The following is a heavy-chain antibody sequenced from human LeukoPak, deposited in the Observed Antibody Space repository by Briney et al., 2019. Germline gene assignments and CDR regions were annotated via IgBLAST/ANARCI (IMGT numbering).Heavy chain of an antibody. CDR1: GGSISSGSYY. CDR2: IYTSGST. CDR3: ARGSSGFFGY. D-gene: IGHD6-19*01. V-gene: IGHV4-61*02. J-gene: IGHJ4*02. Sequence: SQTLSLTCTVSGGSISSGSYYWSWIRQPAGTGLEWIGRIYTSGSTNYNPSLKSRVTISVDTSKNQFSLKLSSVTAADTAVYYCARGSSGFFGYWGQGTLVTVSS.